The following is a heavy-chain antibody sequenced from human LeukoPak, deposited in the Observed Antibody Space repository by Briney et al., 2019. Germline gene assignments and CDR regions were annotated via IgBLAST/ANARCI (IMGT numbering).Heavy chain of an antibody. D-gene: IGHD3-16*01. CDR2: INSNSGDR. CDR3: ARYTVYEYIWGSMH. J-gene: IGHJ4*02. Sequence: GASVKVSCKASGYTFTDYYMHWVRQAPGQGLEWMGWINSNSGDRRYARDFQGRITLTRDTSFSTAYMELSSLRSDDTAVYYCARYTVYEYIWGSMHWGQGTLVTVSS. CDR1: GYTFTDYY. V-gene: IGHV1-2*02.